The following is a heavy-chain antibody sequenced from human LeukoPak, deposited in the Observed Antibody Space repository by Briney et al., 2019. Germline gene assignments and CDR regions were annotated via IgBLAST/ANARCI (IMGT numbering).Heavy chain of an antibody. CDR3: ARDVGEMLQPGQEDY. CDR1: GYAFTAYY. J-gene: IGHJ4*02. CDR2: LNPNNGAT. D-gene: IGHD5-24*01. Sequence: ASVKVSCKTSGYAFTAYYIHWVRQAPGHGLEWAGRLNPNNGATNFAQNFQDRVTMTRDMSITTVYMELSRLTSDDTAVYYCARDVGEMLQPGQEDYWGQGTLVTVSS. V-gene: IGHV1-2*06.